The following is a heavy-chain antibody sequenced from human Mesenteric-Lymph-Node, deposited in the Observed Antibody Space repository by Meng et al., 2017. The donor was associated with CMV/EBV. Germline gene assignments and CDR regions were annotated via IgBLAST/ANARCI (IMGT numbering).Heavy chain of an antibody. J-gene: IGHJ6*02. CDR1: GGSVSSGSYY. Sequence: SETLSLTCTVSGGSVSSGSYYWSWIRQPPGKGLEWIGYIYYSGSTNYNPSLKSRVTISVDTSKNQFSLKLSSVTAADTAVYYCARVCTSGYDSNYYYGMDVWGQGTTVTVSS. V-gene: IGHV4-61*01. CDR3: ARVCTSGYDSNYYYGMDV. CDR2: IYYSGST. D-gene: IGHD5-12*01.